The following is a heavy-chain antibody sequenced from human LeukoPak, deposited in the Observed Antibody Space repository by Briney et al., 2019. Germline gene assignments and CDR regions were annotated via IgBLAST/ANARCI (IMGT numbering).Heavy chain of an antibody. Sequence: GGSQRLSCAASGFNFSTYWMTWVRQVPGKGLEWVAVISFHGTDSFYADSVKGRFTISRDNSKNTLYLQMSSLRADDTAVYYCARQTGSGLFILPGGQGTLVTVSS. CDR1: GFNFSTYW. V-gene: IGHV3-30*03. D-gene: IGHD3/OR15-3a*01. CDR3: ARQTGSGLFILP. CDR2: ISFHGTDS. J-gene: IGHJ4*02.